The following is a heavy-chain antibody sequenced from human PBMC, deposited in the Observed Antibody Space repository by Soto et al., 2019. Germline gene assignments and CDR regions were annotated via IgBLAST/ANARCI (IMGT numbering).Heavy chain of an antibody. V-gene: IGHV4-34*01. CDR3: ARVKRLGGSYCFDY. CDR1: GGTFSGYY. Sequence: SETLSLTCAVYGGTFSGYYWSWIRQPPGKGLEWIGEISHSGSTNYNPSLKSRVTISVDTSKNQISLKLSSVTAADTAVYYCARVKRLGGSYCFDYWGQGTLVTVSS. D-gene: IGHD1-26*01. CDR2: ISHSGST. J-gene: IGHJ4*01.